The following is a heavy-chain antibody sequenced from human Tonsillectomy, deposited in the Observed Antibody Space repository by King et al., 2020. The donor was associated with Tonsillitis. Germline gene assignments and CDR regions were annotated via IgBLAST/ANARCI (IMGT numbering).Heavy chain of an antibody. CDR2: IKQDGSET. D-gene: IGHD3-16*01. V-gene: IGHV3-7*01. Sequence: EGQLVQSGGVLVQPGGSLRLSCGASGFNFSNYWMTWVRQAPGRGLEWVANIKQDGSETYYVDSVKGRFTISRDNAENSLFLQMNRLTGEDTAVYYCATRLGENWHRYWYFDLWGRGTLVTVSS. CDR3: ATRLGENWHRYWYFDL. J-gene: IGHJ2*01. CDR1: GFNFSNYW.